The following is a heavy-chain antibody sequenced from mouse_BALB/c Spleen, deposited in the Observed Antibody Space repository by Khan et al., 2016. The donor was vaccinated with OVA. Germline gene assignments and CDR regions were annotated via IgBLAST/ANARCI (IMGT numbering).Heavy chain of an antibody. V-gene: IGHV5-6-5*01. D-gene: IGHD1-1*01. CDR2: ISSGGNT. CDR1: GFTFSNYD. J-gene: IGHJ2*01. CDR3: ARGPYYGSSPCYFDY. Sequence: EVELVESGGGLVKPGGSLKLSCAASGFTFSNYDMSWVRQTPEKRLEWVASISSGGNTYYPDSVKGGFTISRDNARKIRYLHMSSLRSEDTAMYYCARGPYYGSSPCYFDYWGQGTTLTVSS.